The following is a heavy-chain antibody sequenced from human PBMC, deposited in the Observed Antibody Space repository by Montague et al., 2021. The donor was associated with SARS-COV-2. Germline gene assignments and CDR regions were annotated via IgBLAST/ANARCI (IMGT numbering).Heavy chain of an antibody. CDR1: RGSFSNYY. Sequence: SETLSLTCAVSRGSFSNYYYPWIRQSPGKGLEWIGEINQGGAPNXTPSLKSRVTISLDTSKKQISLKLNSVTVADTAVFFCARGRPVQGSFRHFDSISFGALDIWAQGSLVIVSS. V-gene: IGHV4-34*01. CDR3: ARGRPVQGSFRHFDSISFGALDI. CDR2: INQGGAP. D-gene: IGHD3-9*01. J-gene: IGHJ3*02.